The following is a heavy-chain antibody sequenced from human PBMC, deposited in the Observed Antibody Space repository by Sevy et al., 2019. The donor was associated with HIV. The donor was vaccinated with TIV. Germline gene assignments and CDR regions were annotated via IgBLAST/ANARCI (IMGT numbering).Heavy chain of an antibody. CDR3: ARPYGSGSWEAFDI. D-gene: IGHD3-10*01. J-gene: IGHJ3*02. CDR2: ITASANYI. Sequence: GGSLRLSCAASGFTFSSYNMNWVRQAPGKGLEWVSSITASANYIYYADSVKGRFTISRDNAKNSLYIQMNSLRAEDTAVYYCARPYGSGSWEAFDIWGQGTMVTVSS. CDR1: GFTFSSYN. V-gene: IGHV3-21*01.